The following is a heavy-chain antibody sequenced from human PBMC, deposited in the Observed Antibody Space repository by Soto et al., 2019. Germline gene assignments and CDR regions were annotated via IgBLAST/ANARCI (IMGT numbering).Heavy chain of an antibody. CDR1: GDSVSGNSAA. CDR3: AREMPVDYYDSSGYHNWFDP. Sequence: SPTLSLRCAISGDSVSGNSAAGNWIRHSGSRCLEWVGRTYYRSKWYNDYAVSVKSRITINPDTSRNPFSLQLNSVTPEDTAVYYCAREMPVDYYDSSGYHNWFDPWGQGTLVTVSS. V-gene: IGHV6-1*01. CDR2: TYYRSKWYN. D-gene: IGHD3-22*01. J-gene: IGHJ5*02.